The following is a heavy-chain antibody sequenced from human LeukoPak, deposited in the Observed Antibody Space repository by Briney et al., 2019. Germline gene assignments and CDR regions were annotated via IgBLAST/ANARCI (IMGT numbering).Heavy chain of an antibody. CDR3: AREPGGDSSGYYLNWFDP. J-gene: IGHJ5*02. D-gene: IGHD3-22*01. V-gene: IGHV1-18*01. CDR2: TYNSYT. Sequence: ASVKVSCKASGYTSTTYGISWVRQAPGQGLEWMGWTYNSYTHYAQTHRDRLTMTTDTSTSTSYVELRSLRSDDTAVYYCAREPGGDSSGYYLNWFDPWGQGTLVTVSS. CDR1: GYTSTTYG.